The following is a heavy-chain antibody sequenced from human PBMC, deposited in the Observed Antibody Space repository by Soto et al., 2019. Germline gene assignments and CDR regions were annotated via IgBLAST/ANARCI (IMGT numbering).Heavy chain of an antibody. V-gene: IGHV4-4*02. J-gene: IGHJ3*02. D-gene: IGHD2-21*02. Sequence: PSETLSLTCAVSGGSITSNDWWNWVRQTPGKGPEWIGEIYHSGSTNYNPSLESRVTMSVDKSKNHFSLNLHSLTAADTGVYYCASRRLCLHRGAFDIWGPGTRVTVSS. CDR1: GGSITSNDW. CDR2: IYHSGST. CDR3: ASRRLCLHRGAFDI.